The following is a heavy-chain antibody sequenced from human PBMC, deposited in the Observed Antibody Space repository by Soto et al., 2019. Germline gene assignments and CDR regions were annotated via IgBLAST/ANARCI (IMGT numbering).Heavy chain of an antibody. Sequence: HPGGSLRLCCSVSGLTLSDHYIDWVRQAPGKGLEWVGRSRNQANGYSTVYAASVKGRFTTSRDDSKNLVFLQMESLRTEDTAVYYCVRATYVSDSSGHTRCFAFWGQGALVTVCS. D-gene: IGHD3-22*01. CDR1: GLTLSDHY. CDR2: SRNQANGYST. CDR3: VRATYVSDSSGHTRCFAF. V-gene: IGHV3-72*01. J-gene: IGHJ4*02.